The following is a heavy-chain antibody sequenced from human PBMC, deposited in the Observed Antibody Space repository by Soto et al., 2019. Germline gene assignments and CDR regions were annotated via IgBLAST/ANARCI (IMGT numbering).Heavy chain of an antibody. D-gene: IGHD1-1*01. CDR3: ARHEEPGDFYGMDV. CDR1: GGSISSSSYY. CDR2: IYYSGST. Sequence: QLQLQESGPGLVKPSETLSLTCTVSGGSISSSSYYWGWIRQPPGKGLEWIGSIYYSGSTYYNPSLKSRVTISVDTSKNQFSLKLSSVTAADTAVYYCARHEEPGDFYGMDVWGQGTTVTVSS. V-gene: IGHV4-39*01. J-gene: IGHJ6*02.